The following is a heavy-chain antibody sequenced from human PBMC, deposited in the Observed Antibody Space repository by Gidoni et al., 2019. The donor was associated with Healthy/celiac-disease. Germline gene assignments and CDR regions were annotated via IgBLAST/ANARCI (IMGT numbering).Heavy chain of an antibody. CDR1: GSTFTSYF. J-gene: IGHJ4*02. Sequence: QVQLVQSGAEVKKPGASVKVSCKASGSTFTSYFMHWVRQAPGQGLEWMGIINPSGGSTSYAQKFQGRVTMTRDTSTSTVYMELSSLRSEDTAVYHCAREGDSSGSPLLHWGQGTLVTVSS. D-gene: IGHD3-22*01. CDR2: INPSGGST. V-gene: IGHV1-46*01. CDR3: AREGDSSGSPLLH.